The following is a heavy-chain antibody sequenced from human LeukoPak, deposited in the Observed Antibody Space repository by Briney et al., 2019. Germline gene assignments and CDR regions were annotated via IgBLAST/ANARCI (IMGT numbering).Heavy chain of an antibody. CDR3: ARVAAAAYYDAFDI. J-gene: IGHJ3*02. CDR1: GFTVVTNY. V-gene: IGHV3-66*02. CDR2: IYSGGSK. Sequence: GGSLRLSCAASGFTVVTNYINWVRQPPGKGLEWVSVIYSGGSKYYADSVKGRFTTSRDNSKNTVYLQMNSLTPEDTAVYYCARVAAAAYYDAFDIWGQGTMVTVSS. D-gene: IGHD6-13*01.